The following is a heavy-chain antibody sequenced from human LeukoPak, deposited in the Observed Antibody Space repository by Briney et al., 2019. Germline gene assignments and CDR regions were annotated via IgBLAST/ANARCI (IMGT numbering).Heavy chain of an antibody. V-gene: IGHV5-51*01. Sequence: GESLKISCKGSGYSFTSYWIGWVRQMPGKGLEWMGIIYPGDSDTRYSPSFQGQVTISADKSISTAYLQRSSLKASDTAMYYCARRSDPPRVDLDYWGQGTLVTVSS. CDR1: GYSFTSYW. CDR3: ARRSDPPRVDLDY. J-gene: IGHJ4*02. CDR2: IYPGDSDT.